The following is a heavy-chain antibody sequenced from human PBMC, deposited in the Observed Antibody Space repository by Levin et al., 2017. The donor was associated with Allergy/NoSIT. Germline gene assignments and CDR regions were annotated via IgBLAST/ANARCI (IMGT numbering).Heavy chain of an antibody. CDR3: AGLLWFGELSEVGWFDP. Sequence: ASVKVSCKASGYTFTGYYMHWVRQAPGQGLEWMGWINPNSGGTNYAQKFQGRVTMTRDTSISTAYMELSRLRSDDTAVYYCAGLLWFGELSEVGWFDPWGQGTLVTVSS. CDR2: INPNSGGT. J-gene: IGHJ5*02. V-gene: IGHV1-2*02. CDR1: GYTFTGYY. D-gene: IGHD3-10*01.